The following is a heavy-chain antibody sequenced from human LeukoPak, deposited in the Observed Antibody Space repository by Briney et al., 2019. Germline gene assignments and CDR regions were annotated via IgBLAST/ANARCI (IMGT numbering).Heavy chain of an antibody. CDR1: GFTFSTYG. V-gene: IGHV3-23*01. Sequence: PGGSLRLSCAASGFTFSTYGMSWVRQAPGKGLEWVSAISGSGDSTYYADSVKGRFTISRDNSKNTLSLQMNSLRAEDTAVYYCAKDLHVRGSWPFDYWGQGTLVTVSS. J-gene: IGHJ4*02. CDR3: AKDLHVRGSWPFDY. CDR2: ISGSGDST. D-gene: IGHD1-26*01.